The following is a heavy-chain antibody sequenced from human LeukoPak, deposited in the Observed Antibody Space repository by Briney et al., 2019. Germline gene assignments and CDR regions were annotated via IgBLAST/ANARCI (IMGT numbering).Heavy chain of an antibody. Sequence: SVKVSCKASGGTFSSYAISWVRQAPGQGLEWMGGIIPIFGTANYAQKFQGRVTITADESTSTAYMELSSLRSEDTAVYYCARLDTAMYVYFDYWGQGTPVTVSS. CDR3: ARLDTAMYVYFDY. V-gene: IGHV1-69*13. J-gene: IGHJ4*02. CDR2: IIPIFGTA. D-gene: IGHD5-18*01. CDR1: GGTFSSYA.